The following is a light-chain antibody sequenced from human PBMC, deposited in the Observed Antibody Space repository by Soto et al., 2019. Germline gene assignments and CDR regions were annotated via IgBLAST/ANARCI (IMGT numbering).Light chain of an antibody. J-gene: IGKJ1*01. CDR2: AAS. V-gene: IGKV1-39*01. CDR3: QQSYSTLLWT. CDR1: QSISSY. Sequence: DIQMTQSPSSLSASVGDRVTITCRASQSISSYLNWYQQKPGKAPKLLIYAASSLQSGVPSRFSGSGSGTDFTLTISSLQPEYFATYYCQQSYSTLLWTFGQGTKVEIK.